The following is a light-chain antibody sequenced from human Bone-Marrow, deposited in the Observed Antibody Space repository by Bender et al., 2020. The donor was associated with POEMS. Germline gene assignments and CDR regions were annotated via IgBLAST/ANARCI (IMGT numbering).Light chain of an antibody. CDR2: DVT. Sequence: QSALTQPASVSGSPGQSITISCTGSASDVGTYNDVSWYQHHPGSSPKLLIHDVTNRPSGVSHRFSGSKSGNTASLTISGLQTEDEADYYCSSYTSSYTLVFGSGTKVTVL. CDR1: ASDVGTYND. J-gene: IGLJ1*01. V-gene: IGLV2-14*03. CDR3: SSYTSSYTLV.